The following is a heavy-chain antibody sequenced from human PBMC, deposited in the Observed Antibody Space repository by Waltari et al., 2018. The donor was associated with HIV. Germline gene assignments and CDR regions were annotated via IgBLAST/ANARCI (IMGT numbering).Heavy chain of an antibody. D-gene: IGHD5-18*01. V-gene: IGHV1-69*01. J-gene: IGHJ3*02. CDR2: NIPIFGTA. CDR1: GGTFSSYA. Sequence: QVQLVQSGAEVKKPGSSVKVSCKASGGTFSSYAISWVRQAPGQGLEWMGGNIPIFGTANYEQKCQGRDTSTADESTSTAYMELSSLRSEDTAVYYCARDSYTAMAYGAFDIWGQGTMVTVSS. CDR3: ARDSYTAMAYGAFDI.